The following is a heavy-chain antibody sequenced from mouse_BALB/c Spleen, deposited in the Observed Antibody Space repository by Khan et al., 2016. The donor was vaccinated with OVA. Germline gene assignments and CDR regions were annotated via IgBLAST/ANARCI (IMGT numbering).Heavy chain of an antibody. V-gene: IGHV9-3-1*01. CDR2: INTYTGEP. CDR1: GYTFTNHA. J-gene: IGHJ1*01. CDR3: ARVYWYFDV. Sequence: QIQLVQSGPELKKPGETVKISCKASGYTFTNHAMNWVKQATGKGLKWMGWINTYTGEPTYSDDFKGRFAISLETSASTAYLQINNLKNEDTATYFCARVYWYFDVWGAGTTVTVSS.